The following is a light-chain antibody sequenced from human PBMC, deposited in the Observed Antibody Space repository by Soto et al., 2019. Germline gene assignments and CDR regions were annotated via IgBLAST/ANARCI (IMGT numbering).Light chain of an antibody. V-gene: IGKV1-12*01. Sequence: DIQVTQSPSSVSASVGDRVTITCRASQGIGDRLAWYQHKPGKAPQLLIQTASTLVSGVPSRFSGSGSGTDFLLTSDSLQPEDFATYYCLQVSNFPRTFGQGTKVEI. J-gene: IGKJ1*01. CDR1: QGIGDR. CDR2: TAS. CDR3: LQVSNFPRT.